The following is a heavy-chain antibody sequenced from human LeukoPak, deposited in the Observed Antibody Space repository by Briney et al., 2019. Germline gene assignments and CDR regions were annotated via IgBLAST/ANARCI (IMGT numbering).Heavy chain of an antibody. CDR2: INPNSGGT. CDR3: AREKHRLEGWFDP. V-gene: IGHV1-2*04. CDR1: GYTFTGYY. D-gene: IGHD5-12*01. Sequence: ASVKVSCKASGYTFTGYYMPWVRQAPGQGLEWMGWINPNSGGTNYAQKFQGWVTMTRDTSISTAYMELSRLRSDDTAVYYCAREKHRLEGWFDPWGQGTLVTVSS. J-gene: IGHJ5*02.